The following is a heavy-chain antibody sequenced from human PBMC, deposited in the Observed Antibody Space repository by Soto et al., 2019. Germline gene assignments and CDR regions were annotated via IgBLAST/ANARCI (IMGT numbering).Heavy chain of an antibody. CDR2: INPNSGVT. CDR1: GYTFTGYY. J-gene: IGHJ6*02. D-gene: IGHD6-13*01. Sequence: ASVKVSCKASGYTFTGYYMHWVRQAPGQGLEWMGWINPNSGVTNYAQKFQGRVTMTRDTSISTAYMELSRLRSDDTAVYYCARGREQHPVYYYGMDVWGQGTTVTVSS. CDR3: ARGREQHPVYYYGMDV. V-gene: IGHV1-2*02.